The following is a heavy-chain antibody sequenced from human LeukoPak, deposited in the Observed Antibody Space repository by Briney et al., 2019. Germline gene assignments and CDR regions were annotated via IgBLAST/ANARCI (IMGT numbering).Heavy chain of an antibody. Sequence: GGSLRLSCAASGLSVSSNHMNWVRQAPGKGLEWVSSLYNGGKTYYSDSAKGRFTTSTNNSKNPLYLQMNGLRAEDTAVYYCARTISFYFHYWGQGTLVSVSS. V-gene: IGHV3-66*01. D-gene: IGHD5-24*01. J-gene: IGHJ4*02. CDR3: ARTISFYFHY. CDR2: LYNGGKT. CDR1: GLSVSSNH.